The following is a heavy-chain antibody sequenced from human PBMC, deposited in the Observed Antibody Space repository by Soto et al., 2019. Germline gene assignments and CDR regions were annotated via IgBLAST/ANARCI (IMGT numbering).Heavy chain of an antibody. Sequence: GESLKISCKGSGYTFTNYWISWVRQMPGKGLEWMGKIDPSDSYTNYRPSFQGHVTISADTSISTAYLQWSNLKASDTAMYYCARHFPQAGRRTSYYWAFDIWGQGTMVTVSS. CDR1: GYTFTNYW. V-gene: IGHV5-10-1*01. CDR3: ARHFPQAGRRTSYYWAFDI. J-gene: IGHJ3*02. CDR2: IDPSDSYT. D-gene: IGHD3-10*01.